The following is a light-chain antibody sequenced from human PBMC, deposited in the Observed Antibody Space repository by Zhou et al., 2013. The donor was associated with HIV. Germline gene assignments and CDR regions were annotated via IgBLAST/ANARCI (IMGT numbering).Light chain of an antibody. V-gene: IGKV3-15*01. J-gene: IGKJ3*01. Sequence: EIVMTQSPATLSVSPGERATLSCRASQSVSSNLAWYQQKPGQAPRLLIYGASTRATGIPARFSGSGSGTEFTLTISSLQSEDFAVYYCQQSDLFTFGPGTKVDIK. CDR2: GAS. CDR1: QSVSSN. CDR3: QQSDLFT.